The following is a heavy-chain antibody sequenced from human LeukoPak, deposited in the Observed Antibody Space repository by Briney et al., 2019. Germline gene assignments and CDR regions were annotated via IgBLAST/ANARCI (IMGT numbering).Heavy chain of an antibody. V-gene: IGHV3-23*01. Sequence: GGSLRLSCAASGLTFSSYAMSWVRQAPGKGLEWVSVISGRGDRTYYADSVKGRFTISRDRSKNSLYLQMNSLRVEDTAIYYCAKSIVNSGTYIPFDYWGQGTLVTVSS. CDR2: ISGRGDRT. CDR3: AKSIVNSGTYIPFDY. D-gene: IGHD1-26*01. CDR1: GLTFSSYA. J-gene: IGHJ4*02.